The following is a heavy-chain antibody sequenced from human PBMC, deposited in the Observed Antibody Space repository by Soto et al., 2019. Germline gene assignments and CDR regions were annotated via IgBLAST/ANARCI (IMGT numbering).Heavy chain of an antibody. CDR1: GFTFSSYS. J-gene: IGHJ4*02. V-gene: IGHV3-48*02. CDR3: AGYDSSGYQLPEFDY. D-gene: IGHD3-22*01. CDR2: ISSSSSTI. Sequence: GGSLRLSCAASGFTFSSYSMNWVRQAPGKGLEWVSYISSSSSTIYYADSVKGRFTISRDNAKNSLYLQMNSLRDEDTAVYYCAGYDSSGYQLPEFDYWGQGTLVTVYS.